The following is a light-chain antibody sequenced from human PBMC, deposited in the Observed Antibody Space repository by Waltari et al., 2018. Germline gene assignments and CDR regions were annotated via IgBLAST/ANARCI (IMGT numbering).Light chain of an antibody. CDR3: QNDERLPGT. CDR2: AAS. V-gene: IGKV3-20*01. J-gene: IGKJ1*01. Sequence: EVVLTQSPGTLSLSPGEGANLPCSASQSVSKYLAWYQQRPGQAPRLLIYAASTRDTGIPDRFRGSGYGTDFSLTISRVEPEDFAVYYCQNDERLPGTFGQGTKVEIK. CDR1: QSVSKY.